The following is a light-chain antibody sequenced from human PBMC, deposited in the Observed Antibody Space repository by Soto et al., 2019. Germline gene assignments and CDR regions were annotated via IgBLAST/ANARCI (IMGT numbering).Light chain of an antibody. J-gene: IGLJ2*01. CDR2: YNN. V-gene: IGLV1-51*01. Sequence: QSVLTQPPSVSAAPGQKVTISCSGSSSNIGNNYVSWYQQLPGTAPNLLIYYNNKQPSGIPDRFSGSKSGTSATLGITGLQTGDEADYYCGTWDSSLSAVVFGGGTKLTVL. CDR3: GTWDSSLSAVV. CDR1: SSNIGNNY.